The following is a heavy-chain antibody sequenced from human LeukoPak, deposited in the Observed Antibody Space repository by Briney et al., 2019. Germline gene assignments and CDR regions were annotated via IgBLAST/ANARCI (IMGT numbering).Heavy chain of an antibody. CDR1: GFTFDDYA. CDR3: AKEGPEA. Sequence: GGSLRLSCAASGFTFDDYAMHWVRQAPGKGLEWVSGISWNSGSIGYADSVKRRFTISRDNAKNSLYLQMNSLRAEDTALYYCAKEGPEAWGQGTLVTVSS. V-gene: IGHV3-9*01. D-gene: IGHD1-14*01. J-gene: IGHJ4*02. CDR2: ISWNSGSI.